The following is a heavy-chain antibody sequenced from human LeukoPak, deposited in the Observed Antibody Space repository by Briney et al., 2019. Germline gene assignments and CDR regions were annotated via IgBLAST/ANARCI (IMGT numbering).Heavy chain of an antibody. D-gene: IGHD2-2*01. Sequence: SETLSLTCAVYGGSFSGYYWSWIRQPPGKGLEWIGEINHSGSTNYNPSLKSRVTISVDTPKSQFSLKLSSVTAADTAVYYCARAPGAAIDWGQGTLVTVSS. CDR2: INHSGST. CDR1: GGSFSGYY. V-gene: IGHV4-34*01. J-gene: IGHJ4*02. CDR3: ARAPGAAID.